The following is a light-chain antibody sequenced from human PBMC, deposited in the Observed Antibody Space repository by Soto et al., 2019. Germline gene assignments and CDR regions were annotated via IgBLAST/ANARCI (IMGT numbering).Light chain of an antibody. Sequence: DIVMTQSPLSLPVTPGEPASISCRSSQSLIHSNGYNYLAWFLQKAGQSPQLLIYLGSSRAAGVPDRFSGSGSGTDFTLQISRVEAEDVGVYYCMQLFQTPSTFGAVPKVHIK. CDR2: LGS. CDR1: QSLIHSNGYNY. CDR3: MQLFQTPST. V-gene: IGKV2-28*01. J-gene: IGKJ4*01.